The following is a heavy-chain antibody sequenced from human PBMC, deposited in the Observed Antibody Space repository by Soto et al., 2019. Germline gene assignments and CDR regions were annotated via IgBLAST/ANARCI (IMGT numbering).Heavy chain of an antibody. Sequence: SETLSLTCAVYSGSFSGYSWSWIRQPPGRALEWVGEITQSGSTNYNPSLKSRVTISVDTSKNQFSLELSSVTAADTAIYYCARGSWLDPNWGQGTPVTVSS. CDR2: ITQSGST. V-gene: IGHV4-34*01. D-gene: IGHD6-13*01. CDR1: SGSFSGYS. CDR3: ARGSWLDPN. J-gene: IGHJ4*02.